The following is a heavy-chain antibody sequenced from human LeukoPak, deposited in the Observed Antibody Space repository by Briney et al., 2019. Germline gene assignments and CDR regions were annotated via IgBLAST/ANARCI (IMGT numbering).Heavy chain of an antibody. J-gene: IGHJ4*02. CDR2: ISGSGGST. CDR3: AKVRMDCSSTSCYTLYFDY. CDR1: GFTFSSYA. V-gene: IGHV3-23*01. D-gene: IGHD2-2*02. Sequence: GGSLRLSCAASGFTFSSYAMSWVRQAPGKGLEWVSAISGSGGSTYYADSAKGRFTISRDNSKNTLYLQMNSLRAEDTAVYYCAKVRMDCSSTSCYTLYFDYWGQGTLVTVSS.